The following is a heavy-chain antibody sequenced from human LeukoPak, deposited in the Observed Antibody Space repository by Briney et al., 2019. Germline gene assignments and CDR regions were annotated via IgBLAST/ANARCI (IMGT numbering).Heavy chain of an antibody. CDR1: GGSMSSYY. Sequence: SETLSLTCTVSGGSMSSYYWSWIRQSPGKGLEWVGYISYSGTTNYNPSLKSRVTISLGTSKNRFSLNLTSVTAADTAVYYCARHGSGTSLALYPWGQETLVTVSS. V-gene: IGHV4-59*08. CDR2: ISYSGTT. D-gene: IGHD3-10*01. CDR3: ARHGSGTSLALYP. J-gene: IGHJ5*02.